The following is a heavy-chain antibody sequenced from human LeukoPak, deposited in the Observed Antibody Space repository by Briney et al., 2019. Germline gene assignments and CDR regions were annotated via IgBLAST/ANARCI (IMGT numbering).Heavy chain of an antibody. CDR2: IRNEGDIE. V-gene: IGHV3-30*02. Sequence: GGSLRLSCAASGFTFSSYAMSWVRQAPGKGLEWVAFIRNEGDIEYYADSVKGRFTISRDNSKNTLYLQMNSLRAEDTAVYYCVKDVPVAYFDYWGQGTLVTVSS. D-gene: IGHD2-2*01. J-gene: IGHJ4*02. CDR3: VKDVPVAYFDY. CDR1: GFTFSSYA.